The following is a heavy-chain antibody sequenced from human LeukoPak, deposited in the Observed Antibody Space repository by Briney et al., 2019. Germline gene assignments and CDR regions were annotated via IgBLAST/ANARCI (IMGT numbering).Heavy chain of an antibody. D-gene: IGHD6-13*01. Sequence: GESLKISCKGSGYSFSNYWIGWVRQLPGKGLEWMGIISPGDSQTRYSPSFQGQVTISVDKSISTAYLQWSSLKAPDTAIYYCARHRIPAPGSSGYYGMDVWGQGTTVTVSS. CDR3: ARHRIPAPGSSGYYGMDV. J-gene: IGHJ6*02. V-gene: IGHV5-51*01. CDR2: ISPGDSQT. CDR1: GYSFSNYW.